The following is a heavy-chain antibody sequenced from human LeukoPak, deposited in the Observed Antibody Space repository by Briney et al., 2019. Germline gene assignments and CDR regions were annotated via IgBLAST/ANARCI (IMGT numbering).Heavy chain of an antibody. CDR2: IRYDANIE. Sequence: GGSLRLSCAASGFTFSDSALHWVRQAPGKGLEWVAFIRYDANIEYYADSVKGRFTISRDNSKNTLFLQMNSLRAVDTAVYYCAKGGSSSWDFFDYWGQGTLVTVSS. V-gene: IGHV3-30*02. CDR3: AKGGSSSWDFFDY. D-gene: IGHD6-13*01. CDR1: GFTFSDSA. J-gene: IGHJ4*02.